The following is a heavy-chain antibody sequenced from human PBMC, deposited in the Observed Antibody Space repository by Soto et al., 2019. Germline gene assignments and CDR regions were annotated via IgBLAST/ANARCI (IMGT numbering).Heavy chain of an antibody. V-gene: IGHV1-3*01. CDR2: INAGNGNT. CDR1: GYTFTSYA. J-gene: IGHJ3*02. CDR3: AGEQWLRGGDAFDI. D-gene: IGHD5-12*01. Sequence: QVQLVQSGAEVKKPGASVKVSCKASGYTFTSYAMHWVRQAPGQRLEWMGWINAGNGNTKYSQKFQGRVTITMDTSASTAYMELSSLRSEDAFVYYCAGEQWLRGGDAFDIWGQGTMVTVSS.